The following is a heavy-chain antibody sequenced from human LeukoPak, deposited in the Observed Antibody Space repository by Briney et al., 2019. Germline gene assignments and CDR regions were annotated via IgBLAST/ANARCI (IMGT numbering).Heavy chain of an antibody. CDR1: GGTFSSYA. CDR2: IIPILGIA. V-gene: IGHV1-69*04. Sequence: SVKVSCKASGGTFSSYAISWVRQAPGQGLEWMGRIIPILGIANYAQKFQGRVTITADKSTSTAYMELSSLRSEDTAVYYCARARVDTAMVTLTTEAFDIWGQGTMVTVSS. J-gene: IGHJ3*02. D-gene: IGHD5-18*01. CDR3: ARARVDTAMVTLTTEAFDI.